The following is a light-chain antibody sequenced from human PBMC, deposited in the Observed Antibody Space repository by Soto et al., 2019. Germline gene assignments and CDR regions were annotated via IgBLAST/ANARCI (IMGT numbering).Light chain of an antibody. CDR2: KAS. J-gene: IGKJ1*01. V-gene: IGKV1-5*03. CDR3: QQYNAYPWT. Sequence: DIQMTQSPSTLSASVEGRGTSACRASQSISSWLAWYQQKPGKAPKLLIYKASTLESGVPSNFSGSGSGTEFSLTISSLQPEDFATYYCQQYNAYPWTFGQGTKVDIK. CDR1: QSISSW.